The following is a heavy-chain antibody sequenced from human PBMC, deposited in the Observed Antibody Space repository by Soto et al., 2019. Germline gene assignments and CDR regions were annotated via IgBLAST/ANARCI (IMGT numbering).Heavy chain of an antibody. Sequence: GGSLRLSCAASGFTFSSYAMHWVRQAPGKGLEWVAVISYDGSNKYYADSVKGRFTISRDNSKNTLCLQMNSLRAEDTAVYYCAGGGVLYYDAFDIWGQGTMVTVSS. V-gene: IGHV3-30-3*01. CDR1: GFTFSSYA. J-gene: IGHJ3*02. CDR2: ISYDGSNK. D-gene: IGHD1-26*01. CDR3: AGGGVLYYDAFDI.